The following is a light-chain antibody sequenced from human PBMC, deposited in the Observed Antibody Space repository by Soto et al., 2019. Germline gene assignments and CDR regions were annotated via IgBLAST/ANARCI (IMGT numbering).Light chain of an antibody. CDR1: QSLLYNNGYNY. V-gene: IGKV2-28*01. J-gene: IGKJ4*01. Sequence: DIVVTQSPFSLPFTPGEPASISCMSSQSLLYNNGYNYLDWFLQKPGQSPQLLIYLGSNRASGVPDRFSASGSGTDFTLNITRVEAADVGAYYCMQALETPLTFGGGTKVDIK. CDR3: MQALETPLT. CDR2: LGS.